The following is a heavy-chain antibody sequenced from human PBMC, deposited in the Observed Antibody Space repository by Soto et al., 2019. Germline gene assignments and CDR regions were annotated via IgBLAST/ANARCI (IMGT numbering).Heavy chain of an antibody. CDR1: SYTFTSYE. CDR2: ISAYNGNT. D-gene: IGHD6-19*01. V-gene: IGHV1-18*04. Sequence: SVKGSCKASSYTFTSYEIRGWRQAPVQGLEWMGWISAYNGNTNYAQKLQVRVTMITDTSTSTAYMELRSLRSDDTAVYYCARDWEYSSGWYYVDYWGQGTLVTVSS. CDR3: ARDWEYSSGWYYVDY. J-gene: IGHJ4*02.